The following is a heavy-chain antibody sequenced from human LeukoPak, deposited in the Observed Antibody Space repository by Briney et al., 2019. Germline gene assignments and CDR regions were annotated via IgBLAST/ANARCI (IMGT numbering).Heavy chain of an antibody. Sequence: GGSLRLSCAASGFTFSDYYMSWIRQAPGKGLEWVSYISSSGSTIYYADSVKGRFTISRDNPKNSLYLQMNSLRAEDTAVYYCARDLVNYYYGMDVWGQGTTVTVSS. CDR1: GFTFSDYY. J-gene: IGHJ6*02. CDR3: ARDLVNYYYGMDV. V-gene: IGHV3-11*01. D-gene: IGHD2-8*02. CDR2: ISSSGSTI.